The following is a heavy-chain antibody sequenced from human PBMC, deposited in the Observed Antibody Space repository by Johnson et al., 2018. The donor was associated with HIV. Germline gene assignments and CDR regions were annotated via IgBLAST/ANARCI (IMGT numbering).Heavy chain of an antibody. D-gene: IGHD3-3*01. V-gene: IGHV3-30*18. CDR1: GFTFSSYG. CDR2: ISYDGSNK. J-gene: IGHJ3*02. Sequence: VQLVESGGGLVQPGRSLRLSCAASGFTFSSYGMHWVRQAPGKGLEWVAVISYDGSNKYYADSVKGRFTISRDNSKITLYLQMSSLRVEDTAVYYCAKGIYDFWCGYLLDAFDMWGQGTMVTVSS. CDR3: AKGIYDFWCGYLLDAFDM.